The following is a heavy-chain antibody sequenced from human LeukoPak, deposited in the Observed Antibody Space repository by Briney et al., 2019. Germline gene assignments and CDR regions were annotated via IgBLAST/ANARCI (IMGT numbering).Heavy chain of an antibody. CDR2: ISSNGGST. CDR3: AREGQRGRWNFDY. V-gene: IGHV3-64*01. D-gene: IGHD1-1*01. Sequence: GGSLRLSCAASGFTFSSYAMHWVRQAPGKGLEYVSAISSNGGSTYYANSVKGRFTISRDNAKNSLYLQMNSLRAEDTAVYYCAREGQRGRWNFDYWGQGTLVTVSS. J-gene: IGHJ4*02. CDR1: GFTFSSYA.